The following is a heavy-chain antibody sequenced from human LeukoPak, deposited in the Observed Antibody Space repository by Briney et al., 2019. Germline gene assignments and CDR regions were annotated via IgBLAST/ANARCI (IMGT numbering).Heavy chain of an antibody. J-gene: IGHJ5*02. V-gene: IGHV1-69*01. CDR2: IIPIFGTA. CDR3: ARANPDYYGSGSYNWFDP. Sequence: SVKVSCKASGGTFSSYAISWVRQAPGQGLEWMGGIIPIFGTANYAQKFQGRVTITADESTSTAYMELSSLRSEDTAVYYCARANPDYYGSGSYNWFDPWGQGTLVTVSS. CDR1: GGTFSSYA. D-gene: IGHD3-10*01.